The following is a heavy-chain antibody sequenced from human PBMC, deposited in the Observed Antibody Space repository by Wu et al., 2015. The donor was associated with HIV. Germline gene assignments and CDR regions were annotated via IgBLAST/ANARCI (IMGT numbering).Heavy chain of an antibody. CDR3: ARVSRDDSSGYYPNWFDP. J-gene: IGHJ5*02. CDR1: GYTFTGYY. Sequence: QVQLVQSGAEVKKPGASVKVSCKASGYTFTGYYMHWVRQAPGQGLEWMGWINPNSGGTNYAQKFQGRVTMTRDTSISTAYMELSRLRSDDTAVYYCARVSRDDSSGYYPNWFDPWGQGTLGHRLL. V-gene: IGHV1-2*02. D-gene: IGHD3-22*01. CDR2: INPNSGGT.